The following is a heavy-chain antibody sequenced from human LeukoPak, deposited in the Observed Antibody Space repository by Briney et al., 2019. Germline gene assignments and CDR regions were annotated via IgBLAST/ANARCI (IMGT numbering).Heavy chain of an antibody. CDR1: GGSISSGDYY. V-gene: IGHV4-30-4*01. CDR3: ASKKGWFGELLYFDY. J-gene: IGHJ4*02. D-gene: IGHD3-10*01. CDR2: IYYSGST. Sequence: PSETLSLTCTVSGGSISSGDYYWSWIRQPPGKGLEWIGYIYYSGSTYYNPSLKSRVTISVDTSKNQFSLKLSSVTAADTAVYYCASKKGWFGELLYFDYWGQGTLVTVSS.